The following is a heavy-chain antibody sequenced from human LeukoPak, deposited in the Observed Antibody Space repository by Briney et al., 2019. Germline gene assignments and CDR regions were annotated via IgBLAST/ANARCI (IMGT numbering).Heavy chain of an antibody. V-gene: IGHV7-4-1*02. J-gene: IGHJ6*03. CDR1: GYTFTNYA. CDR3: AKEQSVRSWYGVGHMDA. CDR2: INTDTGHP. D-gene: IGHD6-13*01. Sequence: ASVKVSCKASGYTFTNYAINWVRQAPGQGLEWMGWINTDTGHPTFAQGFTGRFVFSLDTSVNTAYLHISSLQTEDTAIYYCAKEQSVRSWYGVGHMDAWGKGTTVTVSS.